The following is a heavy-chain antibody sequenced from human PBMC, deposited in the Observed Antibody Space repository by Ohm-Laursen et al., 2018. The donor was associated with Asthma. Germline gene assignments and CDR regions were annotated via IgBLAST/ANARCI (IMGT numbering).Heavy chain of an antibody. V-gene: IGHV4-30-4*01. CDR3: ARLTTGDASFDF. CDR1: GGSISSGDYY. Sequence: PSQTLSLTCIVSGGSISSGDYYWSWIRQPPGKGLEWIGYIYYSGSTYYNPSLKSRVTISVDTSKNQFSLKLSSVTAADTGIYYCARLTTGDASFDFWGQGILVTVSS. CDR2: IYYSGST. J-gene: IGHJ4*02. D-gene: IGHD4-11*01.